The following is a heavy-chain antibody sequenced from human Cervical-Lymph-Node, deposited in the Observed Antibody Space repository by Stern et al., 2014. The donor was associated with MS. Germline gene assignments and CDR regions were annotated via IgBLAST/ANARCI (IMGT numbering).Heavy chain of an antibody. Sequence: QVQLVQSGAEMKNPGASVRVSCKASGYTFATYGIIWVRQAPGQGLEWMGWISPYTGNTNYAPDLEGRGTMTTDRATSTAYLEVRSLRPDDTAVYYCTRGNSGSDFPTSHYYYYGMDVWGQGTTVTVAS. V-gene: IGHV1-18*01. CDR2: ISPYTGNT. J-gene: IGHJ6*02. D-gene: IGHD1-26*01. CDR1: GYTFATYG. CDR3: TRGNSGSDFPTSHYYYYGMDV.